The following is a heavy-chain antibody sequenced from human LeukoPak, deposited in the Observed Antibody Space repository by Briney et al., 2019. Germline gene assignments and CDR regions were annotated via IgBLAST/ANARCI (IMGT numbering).Heavy chain of an antibody. D-gene: IGHD6-13*01. CDR1: GFTFSSYG. CDR2: IRYDGSNK. J-gene: IGHJ4*02. CDR3: ASLYSSSWYWVDY. V-gene: IGHV3-30*02. Sequence: PGGSLRLSCEASGFTFSSYGMHWVRQAPGKGLEGVAFIRYDGSNKYYADSVKGRFTISRDNSKNTLYLQMNSLRAEDTAVYYCASLYSSSWYWVDYWGQGTLVTVSS.